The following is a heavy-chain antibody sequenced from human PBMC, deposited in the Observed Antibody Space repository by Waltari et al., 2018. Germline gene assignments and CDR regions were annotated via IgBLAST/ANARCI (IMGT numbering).Heavy chain of an antibody. D-gene: IGHD2-15*01. CDR1: GYTFTSYD. Sequence: QVQLVQSGAEVKKPGASVKVSCKASGYTFTSYDINWVRQATGQGLEWMGWRNPNSGNTGYAQKFQGRVTITRNTSISTAYMELSSLRSEDTAVYYCARTGCSGGSCYWGYNWFDPWGQGTLVTVSS. J-gene: IGHJ5*02. V-gene: IGHV1-8*03. CDR3: ARTGCSGGSCYWGYNWFDP. CDR2: RNPNSGNT.